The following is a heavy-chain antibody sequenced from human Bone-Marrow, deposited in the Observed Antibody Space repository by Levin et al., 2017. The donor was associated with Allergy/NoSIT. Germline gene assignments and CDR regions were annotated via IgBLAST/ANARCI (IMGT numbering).Heavy chain of an antibody. V-gene: IGHV1-18*01. CDR1: GYIFTDYG. J-gene: IGHJ4*02. CDR3: ARGFDS. CDR2: ISAYSGHT. Sequence: ASLKVSCKASGYIFTDYGISWVRQAPGQGLEWMGWISAYSGHTNFVQKFRGRVTMTTNTSTSTAYMELRSLRSDDTAMYYCARGFDSWGQGTLVTVSS.